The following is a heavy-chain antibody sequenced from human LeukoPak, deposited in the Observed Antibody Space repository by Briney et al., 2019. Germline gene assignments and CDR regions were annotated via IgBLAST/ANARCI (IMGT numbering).Heavy chain of an antibody. V-gene: IGHV3-7*01. J-gene: IGHJ4*02. Sequence: PGGSLRLSCAASGFSFNSYSVIWVRQAPGKGLEWVASIKPDGSDSHHVDSVMGRFTISRDNAKNLLYLQMNSLSAEDTAVYYCARLFGGVTTFDYWGQGALVTVSS. CDR3: ARLFGGVTTFDY. CDR1: GFSFNSYS. CDR2: IKPDGSDS. D-gene: IGHD4-17*01.